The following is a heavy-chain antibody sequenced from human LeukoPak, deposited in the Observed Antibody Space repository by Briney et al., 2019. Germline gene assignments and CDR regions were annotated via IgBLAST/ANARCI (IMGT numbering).Heavy chain of an antibody. D-gene: IGHD2-8*01. CDR2: IRYDGSNK. Sequence: PGGSLRLSCAASGFTFSSYGMHWVRQAPGKGLEWVAFIRYDGSNKYYADSVKGRFTISRDNSKNTLYLQMNSLRAEDTAVYYCAKKRGDIVLMVYAIELDYWGQGTLVTVSS. CDR3: AKKRGDIVLMVYAIELDY. V-gene: IGHV3-30*02. J-gene: IGHJ4*02. CDR1: GFTFSSYG.